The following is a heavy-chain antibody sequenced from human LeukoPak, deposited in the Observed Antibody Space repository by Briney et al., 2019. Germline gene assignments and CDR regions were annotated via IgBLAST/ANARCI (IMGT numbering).Heavy chain of an antibody. CDR3: ARDRLQFGPIDAFDI. CDR2: ISSSSSYI. J-gene: IGHJ3*02. V-gene: IGHV3-21*01. D-gene: IGHD4-11*01. Sequence: GQSLTLSCAASGFTFSSYSMDCVRPAPGKGLEWVSSISSSSSYIYYADSVKGRSPISRDNAKNSLFLQVNSLRAEDTAVYYCARDRLQFGPIDAFDIWGQGTMVTVSS. CDR1: GFTFSSYS.